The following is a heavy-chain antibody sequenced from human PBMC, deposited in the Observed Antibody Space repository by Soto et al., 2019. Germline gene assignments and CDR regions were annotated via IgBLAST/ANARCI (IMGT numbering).Heavy chain of an antibody. CDR3: ARAKYSANYGYYFDY. J-gene: IGHJ4*02. CDR2: IRYDGTNR. D-gene: IGHD3-10*01. V-gene: IGHV3-33*01. Sequence: QVHLVESGGGVVQPGRSLRLSCAASGFTFDTYGMHWVRQIPGKGLEWVAVIRYDGTNRYYVDSVKGRFTISRDDSKDTRYLQMNSLRPEDKAVYYCARAKYSANYGYYFDYWGQGTLVTVSS. CDR1: GFTFDTYG.